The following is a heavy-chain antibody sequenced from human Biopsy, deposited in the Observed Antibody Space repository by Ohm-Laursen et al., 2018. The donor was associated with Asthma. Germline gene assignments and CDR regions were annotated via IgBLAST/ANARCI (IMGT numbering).Heavy chain of an antibody. CDR1: GFTFSSSA. J-gene: IGHJ4*02. D-gene: IGHD6-19*01. CDR2: ITGSGGTT. V-gene: IGHV3-23*01. CDR3: AKDFRGIAVAGDRGFDY. Sequence: SLRLSCAASGFTFSSSAMSWVRQAPGKGLKRVSAITGSGGTTYYADSVRGRFTISRDNSKSTLFLQMDSLSAEDTAVYYCAKDFRGIAVAGDRGFDYWGQGTLVTVSS.